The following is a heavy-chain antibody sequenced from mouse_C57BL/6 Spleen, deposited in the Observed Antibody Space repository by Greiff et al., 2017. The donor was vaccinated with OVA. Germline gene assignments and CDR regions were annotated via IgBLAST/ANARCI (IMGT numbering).Heavy chain of an antibody. CDR2: IYPGSGNT. CDR3: ARSNYGRIDAMAS. Sequence: VQLVESGAELVRPGASVKLSCKASGYTFTDYYINWVKQRPGQGLEWIARIYPGSGNTYYNEKFKGKATLTAEKSSSTAYMQLSSLTSEDAAVYFCARSNYGRIDAMASWVQGTSAPVSS. D-gene: IGHD1-1*01. V-gene: IGHV1-76*01. CDR1: GYTFTDYY. J-gene: IGHJ4*01.